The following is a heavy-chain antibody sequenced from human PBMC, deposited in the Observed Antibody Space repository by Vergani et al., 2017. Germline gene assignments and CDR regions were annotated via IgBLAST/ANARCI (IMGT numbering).Heavy chain of an antibody. CDR1: GCSLSSSNW. V-gene: IGHV4-4*02. D-gene: IGHD3-16*01. Sequence: QVQLQESGPGLVKPSGTLSLTCAVSGCSLSSSNWWSWVRPPPGKGLAWIGEIYHSGSTNYNPSLQSRVTISVDKSKNQFSLKLSSVTAADAAVYYCARRSRLTAGDDYWGQGTLVTVSS. CDR2: IYHSGST. J-gene: IGHJ4*02. CDR3: ARRSRLTAGDDY.